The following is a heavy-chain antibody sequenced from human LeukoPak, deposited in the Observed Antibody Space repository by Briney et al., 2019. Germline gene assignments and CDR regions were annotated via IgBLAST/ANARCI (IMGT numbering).Heavy chain of an antibody. CDR2: VYHSGST. D-gene: IGHD4-17*01. CDR1: GGSITSSNW. CDR3: ARGLYGDYLHR. Sequence: SGTLSLTCAVSGGSITSSNWWSWVRQPPGKGLEWIGEVYHSGSTNYNPSLESRVTISVDKSNNQFSLRLSSVTAADTAVYFCARGLYGDYLHRWGQGTLVTVSS. J-gene: IGHJ4*02. V-gene: IGHV4-4*02.